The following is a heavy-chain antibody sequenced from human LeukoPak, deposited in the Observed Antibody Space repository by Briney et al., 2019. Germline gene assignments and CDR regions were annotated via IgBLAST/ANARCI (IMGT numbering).Heavy chain of an antibody. D-gene: IGHD6-13*01. CDR3: ARHSSSWYYFYY. CDR2: IYYSGST. V-gene: IGHV4-39*01. Sequence: PSETLSLTCTVSGGSISSSSYYWGWIRQPPGKGLEWIGSIYYSGSTYHNPSLKSRVTISVDTSKNQFSLKLSSVTAADTAVYYCARHSSSWYYFYYWGQGTLVTVSS. CDR1: GGSISSSSYY. J-gene: IGHJ4*02.